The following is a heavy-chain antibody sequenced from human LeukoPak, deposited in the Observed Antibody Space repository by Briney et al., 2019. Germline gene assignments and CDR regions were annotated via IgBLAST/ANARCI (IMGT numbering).Heavy chain of an antibody. J-gene: IGHJ4*02. Sequence: GGSLRLSCAASGFTFSSYEMNWVRQAPGKGLEWVSYISSSGSTIYYADSVKGRFTISRDNAKDSLYLQMNSLRAEDTAVYYCARDSRYYYGSVDYWGQGTLVTVSS. V-gene: IGHV3-48*03. CDR3: ARDSRYYYGSVDY. D-gene: IGHD3-10*01. CDR2: ISSSGSTI. CDR1: GFTFSSYE.